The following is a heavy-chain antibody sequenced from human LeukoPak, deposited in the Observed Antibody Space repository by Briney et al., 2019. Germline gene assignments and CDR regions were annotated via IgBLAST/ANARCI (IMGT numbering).Heavy chain of an antibody. V-gene: IGHV4-59*01. Sequence: SETLSLTCTVSGGSISSYYWTWIRQPPGKGLEWIGYIYYSGTTYYNPSLKSRVTISLDTSKNKFSLNLTSVNVADTAVYFCASPRGDDSGGYYTWYFHHWGQGILVTVSS. D-gene: IGHD3-22*01. CDR2: IYYSGTT. CDR1: GGSISSYY. J-gene: IGHJ1*01. CDR3: ASPRGDDSGGYYTWYFHH.